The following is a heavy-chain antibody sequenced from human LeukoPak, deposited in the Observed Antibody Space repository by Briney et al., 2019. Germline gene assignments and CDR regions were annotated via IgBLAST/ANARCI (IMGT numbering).Heavy chain of an antibody. D-gene: IGHD3-16*01. CDR1: GFTFSSYS. Sequence: GGSLRLSCAASGFTFSSYSMNWVRQAPGKGLEWVSYIGSSGSTIFYADSVKGRFTISRDNAKNSLYLQMNSLRAEDTAVYYCARGLGDFTYWGQGTLVTVSS. J-gene: IGHJ4*02. CDR3: ARGLGDFTY. CDR2: IGSSGSTI. V-gene: IGHV3-48*01.